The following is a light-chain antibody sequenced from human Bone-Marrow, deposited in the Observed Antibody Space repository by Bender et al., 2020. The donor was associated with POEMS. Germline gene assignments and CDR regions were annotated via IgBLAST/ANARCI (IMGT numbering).Light chain of an antibody. CDR2: EGT. CDR1: SSDVGRYNF. CDR3: SSYAGDYFYVL. Sequence: QSALTQPASVSGSPGQSITISCTGTSSDVGRYNFVSWYQHHPGKAPKLMIYEGTKRPSGVPDRFSGSKSGNTASLTVSGLQAEDEADYYCSSYAGDYFYVLFGGGTRVTVL. J-gene: IGLJ3*02. V-gene: IGLV2-14*02.